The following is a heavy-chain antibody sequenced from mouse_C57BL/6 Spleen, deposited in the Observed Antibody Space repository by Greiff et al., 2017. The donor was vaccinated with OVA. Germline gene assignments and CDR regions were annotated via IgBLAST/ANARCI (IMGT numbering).Heavy chain of an antibody. V-gene: IGHV5-17*01. Sequence: EVNLVESGGGLVKPGGSLKLSCAASGFTFSDYGMHWVRQAPEKGLEWVAYISSGSSTIYYADTVKGRFTISRDNAKNTLFLQMTSLRSEDTAMYYCARRESLNWAFDYWGQGTTLTVSS. D-gene: IGHD4-1*01. CDR3: ARRESLNWAFDY. CDR2: ISSGSSTI. CDR1: GFTFSDYG. J-gene: IGHJ2*01.